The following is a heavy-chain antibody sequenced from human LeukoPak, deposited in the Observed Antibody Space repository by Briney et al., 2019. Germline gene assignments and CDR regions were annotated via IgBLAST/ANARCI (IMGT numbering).Heavy chain of an antibody. D-gene: IGHD3-3*01. V-gene: IGHV4-59*11. Sequence: SETLSLTCTVSGGSISSHYWSWVRQTPGKGLEWIGHIYHSGNTKYNSALKGRVTISDDASENQFSLRLSSVTAADTAVYFCARGYDFWSGVMSDAFDIWGRGTKVTVSS. CDR1: GGSISSHY. J-gene: IGHJ3*02. CDR3: ARGYDFWSGVMSDAFDI. CDR2: IYHSGNT.